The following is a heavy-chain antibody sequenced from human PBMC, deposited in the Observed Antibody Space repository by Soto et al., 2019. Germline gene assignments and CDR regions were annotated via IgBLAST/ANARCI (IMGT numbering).Heavy chain of an antibody. J-gene: IGHJ3*01. CDR2: ISHSGTS. D-gene: IGHD1-20*01. Sequence: QVQLQESGPGLVKPSGTLSLTCAVSGGSISSSHWWTWVRQSPGKGLEYIGEISHSGTSNSNPSLKSRVTLSVDRSKNHFSLTLTSVTAADTAVYYCARVVLSITRGAFDAWGQVTPVIVSS. V-gene: IGHV4-4*02. CDR3: ARVVLSITRGAFDA. CDR1: GGSISSSHW.